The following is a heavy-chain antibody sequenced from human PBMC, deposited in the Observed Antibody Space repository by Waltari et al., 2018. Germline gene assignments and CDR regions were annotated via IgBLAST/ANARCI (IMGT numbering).Heavy chain of an antibody. V-gene: IGHV2-5*01. CDR1: GFSLSTSGVG. D-gene: IGHD3-22*01. CDR3: AHRLYDSSGRPTLDY. J-gene: IGHJ4*02. CDR2: ISWKDDK. Sequence: QITLKESGPTLVKPTQTLTLTCTFSGFSLSTSGVGVGWIRTPPGKALEWLERISWKDDKRYSPALKSRLTITKDTSKNQVVLTMTNMDPVDTATYYCAHRLYDSSGRPTLDYWGQGTLVTVSS.